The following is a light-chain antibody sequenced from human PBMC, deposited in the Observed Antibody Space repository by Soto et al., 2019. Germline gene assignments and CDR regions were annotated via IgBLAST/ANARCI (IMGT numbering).Light chain of an antibody. CDR1: QSVSSD. J-gene: IGKJ3*01. CDR3: QQYNNWPFT. CDR2: GAS. Sequence: EIVMTQSPATLSVSPGERATLSCRASQSVSSDLAWYRQKPGQAPRLLIYGASTRATGIPARFSGSGSGTEFTLTISSLQSEDFAVYYCQQYNNWPFTFGPGTNVDI. V-gene: IGKV3-15*01.